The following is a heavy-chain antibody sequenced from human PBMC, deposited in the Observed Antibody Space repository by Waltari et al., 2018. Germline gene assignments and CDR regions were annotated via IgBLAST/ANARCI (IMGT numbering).Heavy chain of an antibody. D-gene: IGHD3-22*01. CDR3: ARGFGGYNY. CDR1: GGYISSYY. V-gene: IGHV4-59*01. Sequence: QVQLQESGPGLVKPSETLSLTCTVSGGYISSYYWSWIRQPPGKGLEWIGYIYYSGSTNYNPSLKSRVTISVDTSKNQFSLKLSSVTAADTAVYYCARGFGGYNYWGQGTLVTVSS. CDR2: IYYSGST. J-gene: IGHJ4*02.